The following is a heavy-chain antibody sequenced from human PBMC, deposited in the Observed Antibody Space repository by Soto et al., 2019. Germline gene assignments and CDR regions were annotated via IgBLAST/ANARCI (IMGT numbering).Heavy chain of an antibody. V-gene: IGHV2-5*02. CDR2: IYWDDDK. D-gene: IGHD2-15*01. J-gene: IGHJ4*02. Sequence: QITLKESGPTLVKPTQTLTLTCTFSGFSLSTSGVGVGWIRQPPGKALEWLALIYWDDDKRYSPSLKSRLTIPKDTSKNQVVLTMTTMDPVDTATYYCAHRPSYCSGYSCYSGFDYWGQGTLVTVSS. CDR3: AHRPSYCSGYSCYSGFDY. CDR1: GFSLSTSGVG.